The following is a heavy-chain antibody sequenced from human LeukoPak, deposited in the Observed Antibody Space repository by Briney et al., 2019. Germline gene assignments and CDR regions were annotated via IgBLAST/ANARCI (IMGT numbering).Heavy chain of an antibody. CDR3: AKGSRSSGYSYFDY. J-gene: IGHJ4*02. CDR1: GFTFSSYA. V-gene: IGHV3-23*01. Sequence: GGSLRLSCAASGFTFSSYAMSWVRQAPGKGVEWVSAISGSGGGTYYADSVKGRFTISRDNSKNTLYLQMNSLRAEDTAVYYCAKGSRSSGYSYFDYWGQGTLVTVSS. CDR2: ISGSGGGT. D-gene: IGHD3-22*01.